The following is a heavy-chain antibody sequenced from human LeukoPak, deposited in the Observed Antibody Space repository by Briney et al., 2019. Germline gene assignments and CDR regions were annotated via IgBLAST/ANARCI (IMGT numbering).Heavy chain of an antibody. CDR2: IVPIFGTA. Sequence: SVKVSCKASGGTFSNYAISWVRQAPGQGLEWMGGIVPIFGTANYAQKFQGRVTITADESTSTAYMELSSLRSEDTAVYYCARTLGDEPDYWGQGTLVTVSS. V-gene: IGHV1-69*13. D-gene: IGHD2-21*01. CDR1: GGTFSNYA. J-gene: IGHJ4*02. CDR3: ARTLGDEPDY.